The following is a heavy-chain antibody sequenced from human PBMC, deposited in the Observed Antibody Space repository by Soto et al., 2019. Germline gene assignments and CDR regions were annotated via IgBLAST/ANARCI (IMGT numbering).Heavy chain of an antibody. CDR2: INAGNGNT. CDR1: GYTFISYG. J-gene: IGHJ3*02. D-gene: IGHD1-26*01. CDR3: ARDHGGTSSDDAFDI. Sequence: ASVKVSCKASGYTFISYGISWVRQAPGQGLEWMGWINAGNGNTKYSQKFQGRVTITRDTSASTAYMELSSLRSEDTAVYYCARDHGGTSSDDAFDIWGQGTMVTVSS. V-gene: IGHV1-3*01.